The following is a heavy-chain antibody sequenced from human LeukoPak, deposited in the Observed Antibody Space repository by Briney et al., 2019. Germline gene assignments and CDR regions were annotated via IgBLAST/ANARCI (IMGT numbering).Heavy chain of an antibody. V-gene: IGHV3-7*01. CDR3: ARSTYYYDSSGDSFDY. CDR2: INQDGSGE. Sequence: GGSLRLSCAASGFTLSRYWMAWVRQAPGKGLEWLANINQDGSGEYYVDSVRGRFTLSRDNSKNTLYLQMNSLRAEDTAVYYCARSTYYYDSSGDSFDYWGQGTLVTVSS. CDR1: GFTLSRYW. D-gene: IGHD3-22*01. J-gene: IGHJ4*02.